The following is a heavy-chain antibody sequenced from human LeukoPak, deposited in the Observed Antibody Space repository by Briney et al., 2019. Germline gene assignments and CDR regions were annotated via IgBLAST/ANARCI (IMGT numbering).Heavy chain of an antibody. CDR1: GGSISSSSYY. D-gene: IGHD2-2*01. J-gene: IGHJ5*02. CDR3: ASGVVPAAVRRKGWFDP. Sequence: SETLSLTCTVSGGSISSSSYYWGWIRQPPGKGLEWIGSIYYSGSTYYNPSLKSRVTISVDTSKNQFSLKLSSVTAADTAVYYCASGVVPAAVRRKGWFDPWGQGTLVTVSS. V-gene: IGHV4-39*01. CDR2: IYYSGST.